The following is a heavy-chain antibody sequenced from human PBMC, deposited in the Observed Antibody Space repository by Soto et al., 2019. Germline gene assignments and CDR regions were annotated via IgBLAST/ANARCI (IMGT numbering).Heavy chain of an antibody. D-gene: IGHD2-2*01. CDR3: AAFRRYCSSTSCYERRDYYYYYYMDV. CDR2: IIPIFGTA. Sequence: ASVKVSCKASGGTFSSYAISWVRQAPGQGLEWMGGIIPIFGTANYAQKFQGRVTITADESTSTAYMELSSLRSEDTAVYYCAAFRRYCSSTSCYERRDYYYYYYMDVWGKGTTVTVSS. CDR1: GGTFSSYA. J-gene: IGHJ6*03. V-gene: IGHV1-69*13.